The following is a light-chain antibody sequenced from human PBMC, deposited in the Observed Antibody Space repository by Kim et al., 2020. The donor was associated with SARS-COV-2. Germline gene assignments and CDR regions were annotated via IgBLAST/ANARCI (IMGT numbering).Light chain of an antibody. CDR1: KLGDKY. Sequence: VSPGQTASITCSGDKLGDKYACWYQQKPGQSPVLVIYQDSKRPSGIAERFSGSNSGNTATLTISGTQAMDEADYYCQAWDSSTVVFGGGTQLTVL. CDR2: QDS. V-gene: IGLV3-1*01. CDR3: QAWDSSTVV. J-gene: IGLJ2*01.